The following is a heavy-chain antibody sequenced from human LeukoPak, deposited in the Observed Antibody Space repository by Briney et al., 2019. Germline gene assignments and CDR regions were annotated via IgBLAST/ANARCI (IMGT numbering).Heavy chain of an antibody. V-gene: IGHV4-61*02. D-gene: IGHD2-15*01. CDR2: IYTSGST. CDR1: GGSISSGSYY. CDR3: AREGRYCSGGSCPIDY. Sequence: SQTLSLTCTVSGGSISSGSYYWSWIRQPAGKGLEWIGRIYTSGSTNYNPSLKSRVTISVDTSKNQFSLKLSSVTAADTAVYYCAREGRYCSGGSCPIDYWGQGTLVTVPS. J-gene: IGHJ4*02.